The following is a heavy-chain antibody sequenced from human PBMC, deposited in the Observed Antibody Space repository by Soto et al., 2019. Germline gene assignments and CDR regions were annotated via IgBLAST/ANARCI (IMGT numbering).Heavy chain of an antibody. CDR1: GGSISSYY. CDR3: ARRYGSGKIYGMDV. J-gene: IGHJ6*02. CDR2: IYYSGST. V-gene: IGHV4-59*08. D-gene: IGHD3-10*01. Sequence: SETLSLTFTVSGGSISSYYLSWIRQPPGKGLEWIGYIYYSGSTNYNPSLKSRVTISVDTSKNQFSLKLSSVTAADTAVYYCARRYGSGKIYGMDVWGQGTTVT.